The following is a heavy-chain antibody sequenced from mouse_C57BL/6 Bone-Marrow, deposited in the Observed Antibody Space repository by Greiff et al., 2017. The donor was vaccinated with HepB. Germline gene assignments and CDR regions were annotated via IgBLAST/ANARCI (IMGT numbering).Heavy chain of an antibody. CDR2: ISDGGSYT. Sequence: EVKLVESGGGLVKPGGSLKLSCAASGFTFSSYAMSWVRQTPEKRLEWVATISDGGSYTYYPDNVKGRFTISRDNAKNNRYLQMSHLKSEDTAMYYCARDRGRACYWYFDVWGTGTTVTVSS. CDR1: GFTFSSYA. CDR3: ARDRGRACYWYFDV. J-gene: IGHJ1*03. V-gene: IGHV5-4*01. D-gene: IGHD1-1*01.